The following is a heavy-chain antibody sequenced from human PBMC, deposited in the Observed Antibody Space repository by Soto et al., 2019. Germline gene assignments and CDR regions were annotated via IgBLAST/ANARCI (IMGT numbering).Heavy chain of an antibody. J-gene: IGHJ4*02. V-gene: IGHV3-23*01. CDR3: ARQDYSTTWYLNY. D-gene: IGHD6-13*01. Sequence: GSLRLSCAASGFTVSAYAMTWVRQAPGKGLEWVSVISGSAGATYYADSVKGRFTISRDNSKNTLYLQMNSLRAEDTAVYYCARQDYSTTWYLNYWGQGTLVTVSS. CDR1: GFTVSAYA. CDR2: ISGSAGAT.